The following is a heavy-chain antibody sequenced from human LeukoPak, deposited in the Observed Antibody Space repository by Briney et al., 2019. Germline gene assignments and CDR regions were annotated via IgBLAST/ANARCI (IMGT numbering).Heavy chain of an antibody. CDR2: ISVDSGNT. J-gene: IGHJ4*02. CDR1: GYTFTSYG. CDR3: ARGGDGDYTLDY. V-gene: IGHV1-18*01. D-gene: IGHD4-17*01. Sequence: ASVKVFCKASGYTFTSYGISWVRQAPGQGLEWMGWISVDSGNTNYAQKLQGRVTMTTDTSTSTAYMELRSLRSDDTAVYYCARGGDGDYTLDYWGQGTLVTVSS.